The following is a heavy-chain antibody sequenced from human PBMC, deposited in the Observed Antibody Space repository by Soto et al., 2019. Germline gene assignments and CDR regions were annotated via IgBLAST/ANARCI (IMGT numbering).Heavy chain of an antibody. J-gene: IGHJ6*02. Sequence: EVQLVESGGGIVQPGGSLRLSCAASGFTFSDYWMHWVRQAPGKGLVWVSRINAGGNVRDYADSVKGRFTISRDNAKNTLYLQMDSLRAEDTAVYYCARGGYCSGGSCYPHYYYYYGMDVWGQGTTVTVSS. CDR2: INAGGNVR. D-gene: IGHD2-15*01. CDR3: ARGGYCSGGSCYPHYYYYYGMDV. V-gene: IGHV3-74*01. CDR1: GFTFSDYW.